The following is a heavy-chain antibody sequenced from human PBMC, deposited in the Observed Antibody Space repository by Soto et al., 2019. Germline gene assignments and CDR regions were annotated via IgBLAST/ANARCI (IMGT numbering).Heavy chain of an antibody. Sequence: GESLKISCAASGFTFSSYAMHWVRQAPGKGLEWVAVISYDGSNKYYADSVKGRFTISRDNSKNTLYLQMNSLRAEDTAVYYCARRNWAKRAAAGSHYYYYGMDVWGQGTTVTVSS. CDR2: ISYDGSNK. CDR1: GFTFSSYA. D-gene: IGHD6-13*01. CDR3: ARRNWAKRAAAGSHYYYYGMDV. J-gene: IGHJ6*02. V-gene: IGHV3-30-3*01.